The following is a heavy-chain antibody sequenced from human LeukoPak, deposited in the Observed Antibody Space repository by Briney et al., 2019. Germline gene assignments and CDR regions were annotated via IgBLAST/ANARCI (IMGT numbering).Heavy chain of an antibody. J-gene: IGHJ4*02. D-gene: IGHD1-26*01. CDR2: IYPGDSDT. V-gene: IGHV5-51*01. CDR1: GYSFSSYW. CDR3: ARQRSGSYFSDLYDY. Sequence: GESLKISCKGSGYSFSSYWIVWVRQMPGKGLEWMGIIYPGDSDTRYSPSFQGQVTISADKSISTAYLQWSSLKASDTAMYYCARQRSGSYFSDLYDYWGQGTLVTVSS.